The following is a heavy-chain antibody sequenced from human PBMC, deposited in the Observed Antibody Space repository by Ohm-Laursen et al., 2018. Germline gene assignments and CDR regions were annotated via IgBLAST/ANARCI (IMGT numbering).Heavy chain of an antibody. Sequence: SVKVSCNASGGTFSSYAISWVRQAPGQGLEWMGGIIPIFGTANYAQKFQGRVTITADKSTSTAYMELSSLRSEDTAVYYCAISEVGPTGENWFDPWGQGTLVTVSS. D-gene: IGHD1-26*01. J-gene: IGHJ5*02. CDR3: AISEVGPTGENWFDP. V-gene: IGHV1-69*06. CDR1: GGTFSSYA. CDR2: IIPIFGTA.